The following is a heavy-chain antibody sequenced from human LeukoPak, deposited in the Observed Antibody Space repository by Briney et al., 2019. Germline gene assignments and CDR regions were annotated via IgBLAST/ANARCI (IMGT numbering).Heavy chain of an antibody. CDR3: ARIAYSSSTDY. V-gene: IGHV4-39*07. Sequence: SETLSLTCTVSGGSISSSSYYWVWIRQPPGKGLEWVGSIYYSGRTYYNPSFKSRVTISVNTSKNQFSLKLSSVTTADTAVYYCARIAYSSSTDYWGQGTLVTVSS. CDR1: GGSISSSSYY. J-gene: IGHJ4*02. D-gene: IGHD6-6*01. CDR2: IYYSGRT.